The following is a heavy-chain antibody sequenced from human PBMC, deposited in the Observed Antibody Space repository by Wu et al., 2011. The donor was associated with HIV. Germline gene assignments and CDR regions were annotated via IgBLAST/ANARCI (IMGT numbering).Heavy chain of an antibody. V-gene: IGHV1-69*06. CDR1: GATFSSYA. D-gene: IGHD2-21*02. CDR2: IIPIFGTA. Sequence: QVQLVQSGAEVKKPGSSVKVSCKASGATFSSYAISWVRQAPGQGLEWMGGIIPIFGTANYAQKFQGRVTITADKSTSTAYMELSSLRSEDTAVYYCARGADEWVTDTGRYWGQGTLVTVSS. CDR3: ARGADEWVTDTGRY. J-gene: IGHJ4*02.